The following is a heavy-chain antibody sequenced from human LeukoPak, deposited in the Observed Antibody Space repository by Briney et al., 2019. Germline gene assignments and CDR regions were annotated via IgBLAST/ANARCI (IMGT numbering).Heavy chain of an antibody. CDR1: NGFVNSNSDY. V-gene: IGHV4-39*07. J-gene: IGHJ5*02. D-gene: IGHD3-10*01. CDR3: ARSLGSGDFPPYTWFDP. Sequence: SETLSLTCSIYNGFVNSNSDYWGWIRQPPGKGLEWIGNIYYSGKVYYNWSLKSRVTMSVDTSKNQFSLTLRSVTAADTDVYYCARSLGSGDFPPYTWFDPWGQGTLVTVSS. CDR2: IYYSGKV.